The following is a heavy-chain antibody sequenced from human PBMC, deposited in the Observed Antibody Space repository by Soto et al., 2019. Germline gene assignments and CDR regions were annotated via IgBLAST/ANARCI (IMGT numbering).Heavy chain of an antibody. CDR3: ARLLLWFGELYPYYFDY. Sequence: SETVSLTCTVSGGSISSSSYYWGWIRQPPGKGLEWIGSIYYSGSTYYNPSLKSRVTISVDTSKNQFSLKLSSVTAADTAVYYCARLLLWFGELYPYYFDYWGQGTLVTVSS. D-gene: IGHD3-10*01. CDR1: GGSISSSSYY. CDR2: IYYSGST. J-gene: IGHJ4*02. V-gene: IGHV4-39*01.